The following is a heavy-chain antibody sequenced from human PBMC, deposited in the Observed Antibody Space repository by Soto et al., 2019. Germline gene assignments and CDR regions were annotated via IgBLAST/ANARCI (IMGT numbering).Heavy chain of an antibody. J-gene: IGHJ4*02. V-gene: IGHV3-30-3*01. CDR1: GFTFSSYA. CDR2: ISYDGSNK. CDR3: ARAQKWTPFDY. Sequence: QVPLVESGGGVVQPGRSLRLSCAASGFTFSSYAMHWVRQAPGKGLEWVAVISYDGSNKYYADSVKGRFTISRDNSKNTLYLQMNSLRAEDTAVYYCARAQKWTPFDYWGQGTLVTVSS. D-gene: IGHD1-26*01.